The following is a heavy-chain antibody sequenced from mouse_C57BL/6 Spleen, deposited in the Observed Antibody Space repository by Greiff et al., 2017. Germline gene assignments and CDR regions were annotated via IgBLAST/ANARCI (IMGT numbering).Heavy chain of an antibody. CDR2: IYPGNSDT. V-gene: IGHV1-5*01. CDR3: TSTELGHYYAMDY. CDR1: GYTFTSYW. Sequence: VQLQQSGTVLARPGASVKMSCKTSGYTFTSYWMHWVKQRPGQGLEWIGDIYPGNSDTSYNQKFKGKAKLTAVTSASTAYMELSSLTNEDSAVYYCTSTELGHYYAMDYWGQGTSVTVAS. J-gene: IGHJ4*01. D-gene: IGHD4-1*01.